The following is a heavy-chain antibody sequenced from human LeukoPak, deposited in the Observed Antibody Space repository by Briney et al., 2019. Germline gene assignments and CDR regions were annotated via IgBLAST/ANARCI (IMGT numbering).Heavy chain of an antibody. D-gene: IGHD2-8*01. J-gene: IGHJ4*02. V-gene: IGHV1-18*01. Sequence: ASVKVSCKASGHTFISYGISWLRQAPGQGLEWMGWITTSNGNTNYAQKFQDKFTMTSDTPTSTAYMELRSLRSDDTAVYYCGRVINGFIDYWGQGTLVTVSS. CDR1: GHTFISYG. CDR3: GRVINGFIDY. CDR2: ITTSNGNT.